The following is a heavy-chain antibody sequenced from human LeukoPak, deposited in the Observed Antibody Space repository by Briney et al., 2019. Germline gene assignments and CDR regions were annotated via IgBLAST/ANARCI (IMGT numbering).Heavy chain of an antibody. CDR2: MNPNSGNT. CDR3: ARGLDSSSWYGYYYYYMDV. Sequence: GASVKVSCKASGYTFTSYDINWVRQATGQGLERMGWMNPNSGNTGYAQKFQGRVTMTRNTSISTAYMELSSLRSEDTAVYYCARGLDSSSWYGYYYYYMDVWGKGTTVTVSS. CDR1: GYTFTSYD. J-gene: IGHJ6*03. V-gene: IGHV1-8*01. D-gene: IGHD6-13*01.